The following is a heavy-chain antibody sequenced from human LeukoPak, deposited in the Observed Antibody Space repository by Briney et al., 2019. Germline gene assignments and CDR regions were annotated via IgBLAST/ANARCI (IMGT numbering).Heavy chain of an antibody. CDR2: ISSSGSTI. D-gene: IGHD6-13*01. CDR1: GFTFSDYY. V-gene: IGHV3-11*04. CDR3: AKDRLSSSWYLDI. J-gene: IGHJ3*02. Sequence: GGSLRLPCAASGFTFSDYYMSWIRQAPGKGLEWVSYISSSGSTIYYADSVKGRFTISRDNAKNSLYLQMNSLRAEDTAVYYCAKDRLSSSWYLDIWGQGTMVTVSS.